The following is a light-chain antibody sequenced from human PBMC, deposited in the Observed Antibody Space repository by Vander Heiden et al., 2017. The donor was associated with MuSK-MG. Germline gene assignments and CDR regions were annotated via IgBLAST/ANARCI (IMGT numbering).Light chain of an antibody. CDR3: QVWDSSHEHPVI. CDR2: DDR. J-gene: IGLJ2*01. CDR1: NIETKS. Sequence: YVLTQAPSVSVAPGQTAMITCGGDNIETKSVHWYQQMPGQAPVLVVYDDRDRPSGIPERFSGSNSGNTATLTISRVEAGDEADYYCQVWDSSHEHPVIFGGGTKLTVL. V-gene: IGLV3-21*02.